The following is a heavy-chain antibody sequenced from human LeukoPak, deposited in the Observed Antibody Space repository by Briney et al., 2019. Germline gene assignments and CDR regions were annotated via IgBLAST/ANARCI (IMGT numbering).Heavy chain of an antibody. Sequence: GESLKISCKGSGYSFTSYWIGWVRQMPGKGLEWMGIIYPGDSDTRYSPSFQGRVTISADKSISTAYLQWSSLKASDTAMYYCARHWVGGYCSSTSCYTGLDYWGQGTLVTVSS. CDR1: GYSFTSYW. J-gene: IGHJ4*02. V-gene: IGHV5-51*01. D-gene: IGHD2-2*02. CDR3: ARHWVGGYCSSTSCYTGLDY. CDR2: IYPGDSDT.